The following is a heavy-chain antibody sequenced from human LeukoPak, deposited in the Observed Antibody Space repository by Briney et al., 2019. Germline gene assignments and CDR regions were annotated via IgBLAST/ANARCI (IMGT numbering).Heavy chain of an antibody. CDR1: GDSISTSNSY. CDR2: IYYSGNT. Sequence: PSETLSLTCTVSGDSISTSNSYWGWIRQPPGKGLEWIGSIYYSGNTYYNASLKSRVTISVDTSKNQFSLKLTSVTAADTAVYYCARCSYYGSGSYSEGFDYWGQGTLVTVSS. CDR3: ARCSYYGSGSYSEGFDY. J-gene: IGHJ4*02. D-gene: IGHD3-10*01. V-gene: IGHV4-39*01.